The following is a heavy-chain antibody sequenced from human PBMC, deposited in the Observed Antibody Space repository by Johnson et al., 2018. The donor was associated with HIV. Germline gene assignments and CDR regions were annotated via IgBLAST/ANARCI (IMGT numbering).Heavy chain of an antibody. Sequence: VQLVESGGGLVQPGGSLGLACVGSGFNVSNNYMSWVRQPPGQGLEWVSTLYSSGNTYYADSVKGRFTISRDNSKNTLYLQMNSLRAEDTAVYYCAKVDTAMVNAFDIWGQGTMVTVSS. V-gene: IGHV3-66*02. CDR3: AKVDTAMVNAFDI. J-gene: IGHJ3*02. CDR2: LYSSGNT. D-gene: IGHD5-18*01. CDR1: GFNVSNNY.